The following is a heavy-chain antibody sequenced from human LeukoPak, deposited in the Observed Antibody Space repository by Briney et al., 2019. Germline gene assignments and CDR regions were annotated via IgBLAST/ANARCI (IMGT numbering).Heavy chain of an antibody. CDR1: GGTFSSYA. D-gene: IGHD6-6*01. Sequence: SVKVSCKASGGTFSSYAISWVRQAPGQGLEWMGRIIPILGIANYAQKFQGRVTITADKSTSTAYMELSSLRSEDTAVYYCAGRLSSSSYYYYYGMDVWGRGTTVTVSS. CDR2: IIPILGIA. V-gene: IGHV1-69*04. CDR3: AGRLSSSSYYYYYGMDV. J-gene: IGHJ6*02.